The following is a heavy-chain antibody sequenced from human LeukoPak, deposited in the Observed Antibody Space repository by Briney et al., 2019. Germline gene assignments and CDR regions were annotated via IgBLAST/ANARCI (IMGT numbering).Heavy chain of an antibody. CDR3: ARDQGLYYYDSSGYSCDY. V-gene: IGHV3-30*04. CDR2: ISYDGSNK. Sequence: GGSLRLSCAASGFTFSSYAMHWVRQAPGKGLEWVAVISYDGSNKYYADSVKGRFTISRDNSKNTLYLQMNSLRAEDTAVYYCARDQGLYYYDSSGYSCDYWGQGTLVTVSS. D-gene: IGHD3-22*01. CDR1: GFTFSSYA. J-gene: IGHJ4*02.